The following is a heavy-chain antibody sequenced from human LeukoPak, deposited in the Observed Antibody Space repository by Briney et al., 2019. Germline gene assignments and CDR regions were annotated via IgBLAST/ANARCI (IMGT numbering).Heavy chain of an antibody. CDR2: ISYNGGTT. V-gene: IGHV3-23*01. CDR1: GFTFSTYA. CDR3: AREAVAGNPPYIDY. Sequence: GESLKISCVAPGFTFSTYAMSWVRQAPGKGPEWVASISYNGGTTYYLDSVRGRFTISRDNSKNTLYTQMNSLRAEDTAVYYCAREAVAGNPPYIDYWGQGTLVTVSS. J-gene: IGHJ4*02. D-gene: IGHD6-19*01.